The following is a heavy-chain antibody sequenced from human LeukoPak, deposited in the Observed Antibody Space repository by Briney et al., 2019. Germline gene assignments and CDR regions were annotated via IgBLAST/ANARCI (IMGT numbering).Heavy chain of an antibody. Sequence: ASVKVSCKASGYTLTSYDINWVRQATGQGLEWMGWISAYNGNTNYAQKLQGRVTMTTDTSTSTAYMELRSLRSDDTAVYYCARDVYSIAAAGTFDYWGQGTLVTVSS. CDR1: GYTLTSYD. D-gene: IGHD6-13*01. CDR3: ARDVYSIAAAGTFDY. J-gene: IGHJ4*02. V-gene: IGHV1-18*01. CDR2: ISAYNGNT.